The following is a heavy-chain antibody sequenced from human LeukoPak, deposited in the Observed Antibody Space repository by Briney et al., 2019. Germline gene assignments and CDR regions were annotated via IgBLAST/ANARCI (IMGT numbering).Heavy chain of an antibody. V-gene: IGHV3-30*03. Sequence: PGGSLRLSCAASGFTFSSYGMHWVRQAPGKGLEWVAVISYDGSNKYYADSVKGRFTISRDNSKNTLYLQMNSLRAEDTAVYYCAREEGYCTNGVCYYWFDPWGQGTLVTVSS. D-gene: IGHD2-8*01. CDR3: AREEGYCTNGVCYYWFDP. CDR1: GFTFSSYG. CDR2: ISYDGSNK. J-gene: IGHJ5*02.